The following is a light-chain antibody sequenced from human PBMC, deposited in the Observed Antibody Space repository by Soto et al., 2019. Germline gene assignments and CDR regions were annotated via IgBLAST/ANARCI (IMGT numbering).Light chain of an antibody. CDR3: QQYGSSPIT. CDR2: GAS. CDR1: QSVSSSY. Sequence: EIGLPQSPGTLSLSPGERAALSCRASQSVSSSYLAWYQQKPGQAPRLLIHGASSWATGIPDRISGSGSGTDFTLTISRLEPEGFAVYYCQQYGSSPITFGQGTRLEIK. J-gene: IGKJ5*01. V-gene: IGKV3-20*01.